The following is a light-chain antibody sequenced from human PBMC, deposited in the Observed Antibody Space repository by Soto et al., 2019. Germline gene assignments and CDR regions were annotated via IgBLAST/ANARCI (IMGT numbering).Light chain of an antibody. CDR1: QGISSY. CDR3: QHLNTYPHT. J-gene: IGKJ3*01. CDR2: AAS. Sequence: DIQLTQSPSFLSAALGDRVTITFRASQGISSYLAWYQQKPGKAPKLLIYAASTLQSGLPSRFSGSGSGTEFTLTISSLQPEDFATYYCQHLNTYPHTFGPGTMVDI. V-gene: IGKV1-9*01.